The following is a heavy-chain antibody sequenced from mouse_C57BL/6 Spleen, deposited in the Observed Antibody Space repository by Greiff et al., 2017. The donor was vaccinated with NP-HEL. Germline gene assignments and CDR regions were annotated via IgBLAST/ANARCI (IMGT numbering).Heavy chain of an antibody. D-gene: IGHD2-1*01. CDR3: ARWELDLPHAMDY. CDR2: INPSTGGT. V-gene: IGHV1-42*01. CDR1: GYSFTGYY. J-gene: IGHJ4*01. Sequence: EVQLQQSGPELVKPGASVKISCKASGYSFTGYYMNWVKQSPEKSLEWIGEINPSTGGTTYNQKFKAKATLTVDKSSSTAYMQLKSLTSEDSAVYYCARWELDLPHAMDYWGQGTSVTVSS.